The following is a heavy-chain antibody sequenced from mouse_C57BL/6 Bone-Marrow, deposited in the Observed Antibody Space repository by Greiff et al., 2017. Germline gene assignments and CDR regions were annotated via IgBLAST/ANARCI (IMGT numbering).Heavy chain of an antibody. J-gene: IGHJ1*03. CDR2: ISDGGSYT. CDR3: ARLTTPVLDV. V-gene: IGHV5-4*03. Sequence: EVKVEESGGGLVKPGGSLKLSCAASGFTFSSYAMSWVRQTPEKRLEWVATISDGGSYTYYPDNVKGRFTISRDNAKNNLYLQMSHLKSEGTAMYYCARLTTPVLDVWGTGTTVTVSS. D-gene: IGHD1-1*01. CDR1: GFTFSSYA.